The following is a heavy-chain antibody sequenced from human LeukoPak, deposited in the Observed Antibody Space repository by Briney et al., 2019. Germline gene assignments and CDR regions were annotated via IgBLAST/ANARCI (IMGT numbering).Heavy chain of an antibody. D-gene: IGHD1-26*01. J-gene: IGHJ4*02. CDR2: ISSSGSSI. CDR1: GFTFSSYE. CDR3: ASLDRGSYYSFDY. V-gene: IGHV3-48*03. Sequence: PGGSLKLSCAASGFTFSSYEMNWVRQAPGKGLEWVSYISSSGSSIYYAASVKGRFTISRDSAKNSLYLEMNSMRAEDTAVYYCASLDRGSYYSFDYWGQGTLVTVSS.